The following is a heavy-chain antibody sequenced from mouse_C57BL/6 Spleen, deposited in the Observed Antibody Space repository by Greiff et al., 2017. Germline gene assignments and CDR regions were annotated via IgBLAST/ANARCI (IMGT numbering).Heavy chain of an antibody. CDR3: ARSPTMITTGYYYAMDY. D-gene: IGHD2-4*01. CDR1: GFTFTDYY. Sequence: DVQLVESGGGLVQPGGSLSLSCAASGFTFTDYYMSWVRQPPGKALEWLGFIRNKANGYTTEYSASVKGRFTISRDNSQSILYLQMNALRAEDSATYYCARSPTMITTGYYYAMDYWGQGTSVTVSS. CDR2: IRNKANGYTT. V-gene: IGHV7-3*01. J-gene: IGHJ4*01.